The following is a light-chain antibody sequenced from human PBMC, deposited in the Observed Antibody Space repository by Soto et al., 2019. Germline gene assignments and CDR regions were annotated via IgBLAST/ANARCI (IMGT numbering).Light chain of an antibody. V-gene: IGKV1-5*01. CDR2: DAS. CDR3: QHYGGMWT. J-gene: IGKJ1*01. Sequence: IQMTQSPSTLSASVGDRVTITSRASQPISNRLAWYQQKPGKAPKVLIYDASSLESGVPSGFSVSGSGTEFILIISRLQLDDFATYWCQHYGGMWTFGQGTKVDIK. CDR1: QPISNR.